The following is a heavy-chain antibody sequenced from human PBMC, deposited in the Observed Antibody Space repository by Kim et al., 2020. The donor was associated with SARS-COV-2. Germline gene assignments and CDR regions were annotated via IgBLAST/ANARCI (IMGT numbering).Heavy chain of an antibody. CDR2: ISGSGGST. J-gene: IGHJ4*02. Sequence: GGSLRLSCAASGFTFSSYAMSWVRQAPGKGLEWVSAISGSGGSTYYADSVKGRFTISRDNSKNTLYLQMNSLRAEDTAVYYCAKCVYYDFWSGPLLDYWGQGTLVTVSS. D-gene: IGHD3-3*01. V-gene: IGHV3-23*01. CDR1: GFTFSSYA. CDR3: AKCVYYDFWSGPLLDY.